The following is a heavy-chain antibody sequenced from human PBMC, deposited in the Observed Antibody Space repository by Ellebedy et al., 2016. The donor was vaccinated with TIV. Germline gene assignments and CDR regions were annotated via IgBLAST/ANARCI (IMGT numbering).Heavy chain of an antibody. Sequence: GESLKISCAASGFTFSSYALSWVRQAPGKGLEWLSAISDTGRDTYYADSVKGRFTITRDNSNNTLFMQASSLRAEDTATYYCAIGGTYGFYYYGMDLWGQGTTVTVSS. CDR1: GFTFSSYA. CDR2: ISDTGRDT. V-gene: IGHV3-23*01. D-gene: IGHD3-16*01. J-gene: IGHJ6*02. CDR3: AIGGTYGFYYYGMDL.